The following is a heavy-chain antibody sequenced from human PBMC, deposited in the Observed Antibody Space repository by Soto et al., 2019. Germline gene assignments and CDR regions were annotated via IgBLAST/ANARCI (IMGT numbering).Heavy chain of an antibody. J-gene: IGHJ4*02. CDR2: ISYDGSNK. D-gene: IGHD2-15*01. CDR1: GFTFSSYG. V-gene: IGHV3-30*18. CDR3: AKASIVVVVAATPLVFDY. Sequence: GGSLRLSCAASGFTFSSYGMHWVRQAPGKGLEWVAVISYDGSNKYYADSVKGRFTISRDNSKNTLYLQMNSLRAEDTALYYCAKASIVVVVAATPLVFDYWGQGTLVTVSS.